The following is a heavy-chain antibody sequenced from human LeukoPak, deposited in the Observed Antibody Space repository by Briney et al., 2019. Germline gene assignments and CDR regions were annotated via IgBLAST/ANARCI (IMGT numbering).Heavy chain of an antibody. Sequence: PSETLSLTCTVSGGSISSYYWSWIRQPPGKGLEWIGYIYYSGSTNYNPSLKSRVTISVDTSKNQFSLKLSSVTAADTAVYYCARDSGDGYTSPFDYWGQGTLVTVSS. V-gene: IGHV4-59*01. CDR1: GGSISSYY. J-gene: IGHJ4*02. D-gene: IGHD5-24*01. CDR3: ARDSGDGYTSPFDY. CDR2: IYYSGST.